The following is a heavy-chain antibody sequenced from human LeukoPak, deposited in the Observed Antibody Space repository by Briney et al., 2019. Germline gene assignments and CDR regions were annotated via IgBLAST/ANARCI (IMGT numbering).Heavy chain of an antibody. V-gene: IGHV3-7*01. D-gene: IGHD6-19*01. CDR3: ARDASALY. CDR1: GLIFSKYW. Sequence: HPGGSLRLSCAASGLIFSKYWMTWVRQAPGKGLEWVASIKPDGSEKYYLDSVKGRFTISRDNARDSLYLRMNSLRDDGTSVYFCARDASALYWGRGTLVTVSS. J-gene: IGHJ4*02. CDR2: IKPDGSEK.